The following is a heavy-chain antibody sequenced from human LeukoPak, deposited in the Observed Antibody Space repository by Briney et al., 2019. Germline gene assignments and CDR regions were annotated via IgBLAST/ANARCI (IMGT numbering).Heavy chain of an antibody. CDR2: IYHSGYT. Sequence: PSETLSLTCTVSGGSISSGGYYWSWIRQPPGRDLEWIGYIYHSGYTYYNPSLKSRITISADWSNNQFSLRLNSVTAADTAVYYCARARYSSSSLIDCWGQGTLVTVSS. CDR3: ARARYSSSSLIDC. CDR1: GGSISSGGYY. J-gene: IGHJ4*02. V-gene: IGHV4-30-2*01. D-gene: IGHD6-6*01.